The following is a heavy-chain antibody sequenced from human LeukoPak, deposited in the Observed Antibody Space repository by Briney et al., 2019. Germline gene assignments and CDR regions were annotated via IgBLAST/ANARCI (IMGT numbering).Heavy chain of an antibody. CDR1: GYTFTSYD. J-gene: IGHJ4*02. CDR3: TRGALTGTTFLRY. Sequence: ASVTVSCKASGYTFTSYDINWVRQAPGQGLEWMGWISAYNGKTNYAQKLQGRVTMTTDTSTSTAYMELRSLTSDDTAVYYCTRGALTGTTFLRYWGQGTLVTVSS. V-gene: IGHV1-18*01. CDR2: ISAYNGKT. D-gene: IGHD1-20*01.